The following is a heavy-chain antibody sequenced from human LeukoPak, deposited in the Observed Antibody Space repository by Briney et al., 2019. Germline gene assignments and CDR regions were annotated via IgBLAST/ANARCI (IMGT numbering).Heavy chain of an antibody. Sequence: GGSLRLSCAASGFTFDDYGMSWVRQAPGKGLEWVSGITWNGGSTGYADSVKGRFTISRDNAKNSLYLQMNSLRAEDTALYYCARDPGNIVVAGTFDYWGQGTLVTVSS. V-gene: IGHV3-20*04. CDR2: ITWNGGST. CDR1: GFTFDDYG. CDR3: ARDPGNIVVAGTFDY. D-gene: IGHD6-19*01. J-gene: IGHJ4*02.